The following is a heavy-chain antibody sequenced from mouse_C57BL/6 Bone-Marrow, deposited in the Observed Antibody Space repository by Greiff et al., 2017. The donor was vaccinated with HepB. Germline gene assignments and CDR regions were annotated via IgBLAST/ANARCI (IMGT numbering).Heavy chain of an antibody. D-gene: IGHD3-1*01. J-gene: IGHJ3*01. CDR1: GYTFPSYW. V-gene: IGHV1-52*01. CDR2: IDPSDSET. Sequence: QVQLQQPGAELVRPGSSVQLSCKASGYTFPSYWMHWVKQRPIQGLEWIGNIDPSDSETHYNQKFKDKATLNVDKSSSTAYMQLSSLTSEDSSYCYCERLDQHSSPSARWAQGTPSTVS. CDR3: ERLDQHSSPSAR.